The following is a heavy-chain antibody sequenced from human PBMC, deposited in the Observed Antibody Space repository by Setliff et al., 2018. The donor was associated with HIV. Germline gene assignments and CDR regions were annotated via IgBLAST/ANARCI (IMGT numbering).Heavy chain of an antibody. CDR2: ISGSGGST. CDR3: AKDRTVVVITIFDY. J-gene: IGHJ4*02. Sequence: PGGSLRLSCAAFGFTFSSYGMSWVRQAPGKGLEWVSAISGSGGSTYYADSVKGRFTISRDNSKNTLYLQMNSLRAEDTAVYYCAKDRTVVVITIFDYWGQGTLVTVSS. CDR1: GFTFSSYG. D-gene: IGHD3-22*01. V-gene: IGHV3-23*01.